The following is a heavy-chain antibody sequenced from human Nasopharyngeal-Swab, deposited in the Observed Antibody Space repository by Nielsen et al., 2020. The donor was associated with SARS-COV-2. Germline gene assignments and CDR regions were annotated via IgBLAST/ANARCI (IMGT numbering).Heavy chain of an antibody. CDR2: ISGSGGST. CDR1: GFTFSSYA. CDR3: ARDLGFRGPQLKYYYYYGMDV. V-gene: IGHV3-23*01. D-gene: IGHD3-10*01. J-gene: IGHJ6*02. Sequence: GGSLRLSCAASGFTFSSYAMSWVRQAPGKGLEWVSAISGSGGSTYYADSVKGRFTISRDNSKNTLYLQMNSLRAEDTAVYYCARDLGFRGPQLKYYYYYGMDVWGQGTTVTVSS.